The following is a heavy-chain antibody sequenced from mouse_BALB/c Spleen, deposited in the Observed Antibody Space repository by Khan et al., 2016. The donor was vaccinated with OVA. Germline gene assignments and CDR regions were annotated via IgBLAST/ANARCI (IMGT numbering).Heavy chain of an antibody. CDR2: IWGDGST. V-gene: IGHV2-6-7*01. D-gene: IGHD2-10*01. J-gene: IGHJ4*01. Sequence: QVQLKESGPGLVAPSQSLSITCTVSGFSLTGYGVNWVRQPPGKGLEWLGMIWGDGSTDYNSALKSRLNLSKDNSKSQVLLKMNSLQTDDTARYYCARAYYGNYREAMDYWGHGTSVTVSS. CDR1: GFSLTGYG. CDR3: ARAYYGNYREAMDY.